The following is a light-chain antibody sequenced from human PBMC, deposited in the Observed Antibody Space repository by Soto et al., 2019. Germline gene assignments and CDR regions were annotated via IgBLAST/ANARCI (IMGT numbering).Light chain of an antibody. CDR1: QSVSIN. CDR3: QQYDRWPPST. V-gene: IGKV3-15*01. J-gene: IGKJ1*01. CDR2: GPS. Sequence: EIVMTQSPATLSVSPGERSTLSFMSSQSVSINLAWYQQKPGQAPRLLIYGPSTRATGVPARFSGSGSGTEFTLTISGLQSEDIAVYYCQQYDRWPPSTFGQGTKVDI.